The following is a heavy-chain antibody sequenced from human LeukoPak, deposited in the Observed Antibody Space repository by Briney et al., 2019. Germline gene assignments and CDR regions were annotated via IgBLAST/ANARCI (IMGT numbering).Heavy chain of an antibody. CDR2: INHSGST. V-gene: IGHV4-34*01. Sequence: PSETLSLTCAVYGGSFSRYYWNWIRQPPGKGLEWIGEINHSGSTNYNPSLKSRVTISVDTSKNQFSLKLSSVTAADTAVYYCARARITMVRGRGYYMDVWGKGTTVTVSS. CDR3: ARARITMVRGRGYYMDV. J-gene: IGHJ6*03. CDR1: GGSFSRYY. D-gene: IGHD3-10*01.